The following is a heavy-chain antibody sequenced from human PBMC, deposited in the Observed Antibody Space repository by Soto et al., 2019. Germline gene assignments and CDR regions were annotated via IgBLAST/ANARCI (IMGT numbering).Heavy chain of an antibody. CDR2: ISPYNGHT. CDR1: GYTFPSYG. Sequence: QVLLVQSGAEVKRPGASVKVSCKASGYTFPSYGISWLRQAPGQGLEWMGWISPYNGHTNYAQKFQGRVTMTTDTSTSTAYMDLRALRSDDTAVYYCARDTMWRTAVAGGRWFDPWGQGTLVTVSS. CDR3: ARDTMWRTAVAGGRWFDP. D-gene: IGHD6-19*01. J-gene: IGHJ5*02. V-gene: IGHV1-18*01.